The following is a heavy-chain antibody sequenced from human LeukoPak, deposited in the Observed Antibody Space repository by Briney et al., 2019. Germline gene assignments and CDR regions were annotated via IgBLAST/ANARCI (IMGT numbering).Heavy chain of an antibody. D-gene: IGHD4-17*01. J-gene: IGHJ5*02. CDR3: AREVATVTNWFDP. Sequence: SETLSLTCTVSGCSISRYYWSWIRQPPGEGLGWVGYIYYSGSTNYNPSLKSRVTISVDTSKNQFSLKLSSVTAADTAVYYCAREVATVTNWFDPWGQGTLVTVSS. CDR2: IYYSGST. V-gene: IGHV4-59*01. CDR1: GCSISRYY.